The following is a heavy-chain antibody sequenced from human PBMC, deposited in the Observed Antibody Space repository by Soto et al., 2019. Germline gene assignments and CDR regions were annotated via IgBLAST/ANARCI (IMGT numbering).Heavy chain of an antibody. Sequence: PSETLSLTCSVSGVSVSSDYYYWTWIRQPPGKALELIGYIYYTGSTTYNPSLKSRVTMSLDTSKNQFSLKLTSVTAADTAVYYCARDRWGMRGGYYFDYWGQGAPVTVSS. CDR1: GVSVSSDYYY. J-gene: IGHJ4*02. D-gene: IGHD3-16*01. CDR3: ARDRWGMRGGYYFDY. V-gene: IGHV4-61*01. CDR2: IYYTGST.